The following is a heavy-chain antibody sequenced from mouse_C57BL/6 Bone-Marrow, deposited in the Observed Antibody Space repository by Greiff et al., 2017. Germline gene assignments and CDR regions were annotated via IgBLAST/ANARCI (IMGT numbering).Heavy chain of an antibody. CDR3: TGTTVEV. J-gene: IGHJ4*01. V-gene: IGHV6-3*01. Sequence: EVKVVESGGGLVQPGGSMKLSCVASGFTFSNYWMNWVRQSPEKGLEWVAQIRLKSDNYATDYAESVKGRFTISRDDSKSSVYLQMNNLRAEDTGIYYCTGTTVEVRGQGTSVTVSA. D-gene: IGHD1-1*01. CDR1: GFTFSNYW. CDR2: IRLKSDNYAT.